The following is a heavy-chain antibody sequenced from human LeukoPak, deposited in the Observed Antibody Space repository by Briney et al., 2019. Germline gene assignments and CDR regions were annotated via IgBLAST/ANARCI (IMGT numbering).Heavy chain of an antibody. V-gene: IGHV1-18*01. CDR2: ISTYDDNI. Sequence: ASVKVSCKASGYTFTTYGLSWARQAPGQGLEWLGWISTYDDNIKYAQSLQGRLTLTIDTSTSTAYMELRSLTSDDTVVYYCARETYSNILTGTDYWGPGTLVTVSS. CDR1: GYTFTTYG. D-gene: IGHD3-9*01. J-gene: IGHJ4*02. CDR3: ARETYSNILTGTDY.